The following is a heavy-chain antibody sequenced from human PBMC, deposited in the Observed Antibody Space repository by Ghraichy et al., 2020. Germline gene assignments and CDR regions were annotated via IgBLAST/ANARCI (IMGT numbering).Heavy chain of an antibody. CDR1: GFTFSSYS. CDR3: ARDLGIATF. V-gene: IGHV3-21*01. Sequence: GESLNISCAASGFTFSSYSMNWVRQAPGKGLEWVSSISSSSSLMYYADSVKGRFTISRDNAKNSLFLQMNSLGAEDTAVYYCARDLGIATFWGQGTLVTVSS. CDR2: ISSSSSLM. D-gene: IGHD6-13*01. J-gene: IGHJ4*02.